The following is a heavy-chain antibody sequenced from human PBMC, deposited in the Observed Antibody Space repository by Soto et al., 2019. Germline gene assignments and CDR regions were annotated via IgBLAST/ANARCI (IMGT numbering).Heavy chain of an antibody. Sequence: QVQLVQSGAEVKEPGASVRVSCKASGYSFTKFDINWVRQAPGQGLEWMGRLNPKSGNTGYAQNLQGRVTMTRDTSISTAYMELRSLRSEDTALYYCARVTAGSSDFDYWGQGTLVTVSS. CDR2: LNPKSGNT. CDR1: GYSFTKFD. V-gene: IGHV1-8*01. CDR3: ARVTAGSSDFDY. J-gene: IGHJ4*02. D-gene: IGHD6-6*01.